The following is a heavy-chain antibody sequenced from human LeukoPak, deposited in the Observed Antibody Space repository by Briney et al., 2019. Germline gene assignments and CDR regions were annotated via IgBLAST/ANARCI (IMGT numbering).Heavy chain of an antibody. D-gene: IGHD6-13*01. CDR2: IYWDDDK. Sequence: SGPTLVKPPQTLTLTCTFSGFSLSTSGVGVGWIRQPPGKALEWLALIYWDDDKRYSTSLKSRLTITKDTSKNQVVLTMTNMDPVDTATYYCAHSPGDIAAAVIDPWGQGTLVTVSS. J-gene: IGHJ5*02. CDR1: GFSLSTSGVG. V-gene: IGHV2-5*02. CDR3: AHSPGDIAAAVIDP.